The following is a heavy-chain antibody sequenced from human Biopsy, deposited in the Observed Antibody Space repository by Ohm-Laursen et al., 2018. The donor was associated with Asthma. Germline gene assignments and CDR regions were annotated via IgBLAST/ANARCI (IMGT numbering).Heavy chain of an antibody. CDR2: ISVYNGNT. Sequence: ASVTASCKPSGYTFTRAGITWVRQAPGQGLEWMGWISVYNGNTKVAQKLQDRVTMITDTSTSTAYMELRSLRSDDTAVYFCARAVDYSHYYGIDVWGQGTTVTVS. J-gene: IGHJ6*02. D-gene: IGHD3-10*01. CDR3: ARAVDYSHYYGIDV. V-gene: IGHV1-18*01. CDR1: GYTFTRAG.